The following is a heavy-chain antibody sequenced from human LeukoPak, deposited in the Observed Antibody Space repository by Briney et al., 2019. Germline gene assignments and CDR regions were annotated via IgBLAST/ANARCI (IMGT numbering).Heavy chain of an antibody. CDR2: IYYSEST. Sequence: SETLSLTCTVSGGSISSYYWSWIRQPPGKGLEWIGYIYYSESTNYNPSLKSRVTISVDTSKNQFSLKLSSVTAADTAVYYCARGIVVVPAAPKIDAFDIWGQGTMVTVSS. D-gene: IGHD2-2*01. V-gene: IGHV4-59*08. J-gene: IGHJ3*02. CDR1: GGSISSYY. CDR3: ARGIVVVPAAPKIDAFDI.